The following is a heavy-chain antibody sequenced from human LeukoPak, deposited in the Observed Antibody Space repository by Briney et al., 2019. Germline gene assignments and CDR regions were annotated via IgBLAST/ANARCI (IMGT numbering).Heavy chain of an antibody. D-gene: IGHD3-16*01. Sequence: SETLSLTCAVYGGSFSGYYWSWIRQPPGKGLEWIGEINHSGSTNYNPSLKSRVTISVDTSKNQFSLKLSSVTAADTAVYYCARGRLGADYWGQGTLVTVSS. J-gene: IGHJ4*02. CDR1: GGSFSGYY. V-gene: IGHV4-34*01. CDR2: INHSGST. CDR3: ARGRLGADY.